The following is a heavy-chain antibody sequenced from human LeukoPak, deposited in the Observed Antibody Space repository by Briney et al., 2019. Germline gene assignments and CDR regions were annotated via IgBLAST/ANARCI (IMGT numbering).Heavy chain of an antibody. CDR2: ISGSGGST. J-gene: IGHJ4*02. V-gene: IGHV3-23*01. D-gene: IGHD3-10*01. CDR3: AKDMGRWFGELTYFDY. CDR1: GFTFSSYA. Sequence: GGSLRLSCAASGFTFSSYAMSWVRQAPGKGLDWVSAISGSGGSTYYADSVKGRFTISRDNSKNTLYLQMNSLRAEDTAVYYCAKDMGRWFGELTYFDYWGQGTLVTVSS.